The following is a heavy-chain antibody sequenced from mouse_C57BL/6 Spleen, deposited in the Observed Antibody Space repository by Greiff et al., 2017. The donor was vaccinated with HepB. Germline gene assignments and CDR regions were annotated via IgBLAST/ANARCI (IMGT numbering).Heavy chain of an antibody. CDR3: AILGLRQAFAY. Sequence: VQLQQSGAELVKPGASVKVSCKASGYTFTSYWMHWVKQRPGQGLEWIGRIHPSDSDTNYNQKFKGKATLTVDKSSSTAYMQLSSLTSEGSAVYYCAILGLRQAFAYWGQGTLVTVSA. J-gene: IGHJ3*01. CDR1: GYTFTSYW. D-gene: IGHD2-4*01. V-gene: IGHV1-74*01. CDR2: IHPSDSDT.